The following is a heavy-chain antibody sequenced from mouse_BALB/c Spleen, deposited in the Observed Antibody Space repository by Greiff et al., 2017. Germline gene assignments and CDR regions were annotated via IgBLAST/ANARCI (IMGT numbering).Heavy chain of an antibody. D-gene: IGHD1-1*01. CDR2: IDPANGNT. CDR1: GFNIKDTY. J-gene: IGHJ2*01. Sequence: EVKLVESGAELVKPGASVKLSCTASGFNIKDTYMHWVKQRPEQGLEWIGRIDPANGNTKYDPKFQGKATITADTSSNTAYLQLSSLTSEDTAVYYCALITNYFDYWGQGTTLTVSS. CDR3: ALITNYFDY. V-gene: IGHV14-3*02.